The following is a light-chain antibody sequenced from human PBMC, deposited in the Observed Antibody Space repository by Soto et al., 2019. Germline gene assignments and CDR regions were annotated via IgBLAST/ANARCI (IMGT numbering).Light chain of an antibody. CDR2: DVS. J-gene: IGLJ1*01. CDR1: SSDVGGYNY. CDR3: SSYSGSNTFV. Sequence: QSALTQPACVSGSPGQSITISCTGTSSDVGGYNYVSWFQQHPGKAPKLLIYDVSNRPSGVSNRFSGSKSGNTASLTISGLQAEDEADYYCSSYSGSNTFVFGIGTKLTVL. V-gene: IGLV2-14*01.